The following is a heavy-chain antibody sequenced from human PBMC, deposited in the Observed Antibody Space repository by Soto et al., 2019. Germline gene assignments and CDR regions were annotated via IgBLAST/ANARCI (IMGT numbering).Heavy chain of an antibody. J-gene: IGHJ6*02. Sequence: QVQLVQSGAEVKKPGSSVRVSCKASGGTFSSYALSWVRQAPGQGLEWMGGIIPIFGTTNYAQKFQDRVTFTADASSSTAYMELSSLRSEDTAVYDCARHCSGDGCSFGPYCHYGMDVWGQGTTVTVSS. CDR3: ARHCSGDGCSFGPYCHYGMDV. CDR1: GGTFSSYA. V-gene: IGHV1-69*12. CDR2: IIPIFGTT. D-gene: IGHD2-15*01.